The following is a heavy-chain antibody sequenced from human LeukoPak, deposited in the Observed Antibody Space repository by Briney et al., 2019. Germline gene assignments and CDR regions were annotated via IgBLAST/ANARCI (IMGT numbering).Heavy chain of an antibody. D-gene: IGHD3-10*01. CDR2: IYYSGST. V-gene: IGHV4-59*01. Sequence: SETLSLTCTVSGDSISSYYWSWIRQPPGKRLEWIGYIYYSGSTNYNPSLKSRLTISLDTSKNQFSLKLSSVTAADTAVYYCARVLNPGFGEFAFDYWGQGALVIVSS. CDR1: GDSISSYY. CDR3: ARVLNPGFGEFAFDY. J-gene: IGHJ4*02.